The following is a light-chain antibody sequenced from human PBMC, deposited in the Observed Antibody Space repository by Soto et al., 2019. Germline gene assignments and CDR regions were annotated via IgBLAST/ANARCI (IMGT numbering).Light chain of an antibody. CDR2: DAS. V-gene: IGKV1-5*01. Sequence: DIQMTQSPSTLSASVGDRVTISCRASQGISAWLAWYQQKPGKAPKLLIYDASILETGVPSRFSGSGSGTEFTLTISSLQPDDFATYYCQQYNNYPYTFGQGTKLEIK. CDR3: QQYNNYPYT. CDR1: QGISAW. J-gene: IGKJ2*01.